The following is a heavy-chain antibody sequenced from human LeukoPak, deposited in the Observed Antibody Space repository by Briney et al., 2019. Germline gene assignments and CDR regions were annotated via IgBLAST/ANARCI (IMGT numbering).Heavy chain of an antibody. V-gene: IGHV1-46*01. CDR1: GSTFTSYY. CDR3: ARDGVLRFLEWLSPTYYYYMDV. CDR2: INPSGGST. D-gene: IGHD3-3*01. J-gene: IGHJ6*03. Sequence: ASVKVSCKASGSTFTSYYMHWVRQAPGQGLEWMGIINPSGGSTSYAQKFQGRVTMTRDTSTSTVYMELSSLRSEDTAVYYCARDGVLRFLEWLSPTYYYYMDVWGKGTTVTVSS.